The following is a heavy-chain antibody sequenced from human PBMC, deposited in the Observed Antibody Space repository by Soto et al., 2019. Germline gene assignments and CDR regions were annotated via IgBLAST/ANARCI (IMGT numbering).Heavy chain of an antibody. CDR2: IIPILGIA. V-gene: IGHV1-69*10. CDR3: YSNYRFDY. Sequence: VKLSRKAFGDEIGCNSMSWVRQAPGQGLEWMGRIIPILGIANYAQKFQGRVTITADKSTSTAYMELSSLRSEDTAVYYCYSNYRFDYWGQGTLVTVSS. D-gene: IGHD4-4*01. CDR1: GDEIGCNS. J-gene: IGHJ4*02.